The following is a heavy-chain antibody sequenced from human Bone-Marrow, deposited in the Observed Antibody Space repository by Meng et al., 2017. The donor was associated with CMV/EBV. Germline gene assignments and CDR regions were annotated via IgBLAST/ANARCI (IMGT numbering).Heavy chain of an antibody. J-gene: IGHJ5*02. Sequence: SVKVSCKASGGTFSSYAISWVRQAPGQGLEWMGGIIPILGIANYAQKFQGRVTITADKSTSTAYMEPSSLRSEDTAVYYCARDRYCSSTSCYSWFDPWGQGTLVTVSS. CDR1: GGTFSSYA. CDR2: IIPILGIA. D-gene: IGHD2-2*01. CDR3: ARDRYCSSTSCYSWFDP. V-gene: IGHV1-69*10.